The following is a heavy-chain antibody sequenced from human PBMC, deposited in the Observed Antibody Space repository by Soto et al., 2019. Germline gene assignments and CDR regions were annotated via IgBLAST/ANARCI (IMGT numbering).Heavy chain of an antibody. Sequence: SETLSLTCTVSGGSISSGGYYWSWIRQHPGKGLEWIGYIYYSGSTYYNPSLKSRVTISVDTSKNQFSLKLSSVTAADTAVYYCARGCSSTSCYAFRDAFDIWGQGTMVTVSS. D-gene: IGHD2-2*01. CDR1: GGSISSGGYY. CDR2: IYYSGST. J-gene: IGHJ3*02. V-gene: IGHV4-31*03. CDR3: ARGCSSTSCYAFRDAFDI.